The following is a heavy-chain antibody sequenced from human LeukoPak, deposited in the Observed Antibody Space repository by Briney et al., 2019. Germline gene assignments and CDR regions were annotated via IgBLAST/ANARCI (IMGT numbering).Heavy chain of an antibody. CDR2: LNHSQST. D-gene: IGHD1-1*01. CDR3: ARVLPGGTYHYVPLRWFDP. J-gene: IGHJ5*02. CDR1: DGSFSSYY. V-gene: IGHV4-34*01. Sequence: SETLSLTCAVYDGSFSSYYCSWIRLPPATGLDWIGALNHSQSTNYNPSLKSRVTISVDTSKSQFSLNLRSVSAADTAVYYCARVLPGGTYHYVPLRWFDPWGQGTLVTVSS.